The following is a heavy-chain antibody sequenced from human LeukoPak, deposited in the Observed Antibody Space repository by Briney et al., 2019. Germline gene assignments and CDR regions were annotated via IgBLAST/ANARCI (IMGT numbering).Heavy chain of an antibody. CDR1: GYTFTSYG. D-gene: IGHD4-23*01. J-gene: IGHJ3*02. Sequence: GASVKVSCKASGYTFTSYGISWVRQAPGQGLEWMGGIIPIFGTANYAQKFQGRVTITADESTSTAYMELSSLRSEDTAVYYCARVFGGNIRHDAFDIWGQGTMVTVSS. CDR3: ARVFGGNIRHDAFDI. CDR2: IIPIFGTA. V-gene: IGHV1-69*13.